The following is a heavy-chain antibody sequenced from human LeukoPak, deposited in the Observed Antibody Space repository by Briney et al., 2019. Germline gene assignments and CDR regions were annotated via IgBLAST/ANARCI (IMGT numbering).Heavy chain of an antibody. D-gene: IGHD4-23*01. CDR1: GFTFSSYS. CDR2: ISSSSSYI. J-gene: IGHJ2*01. V-gene: IGHV3-21*01. Sequence: PGGSLRLSCAASGFTFSSYSMNWVRQAPGKGLEWVSSISSSSSYIYYADSVKGRFTISRDNAKNSLYLQMNSLRAEDTAVYYCARIEDYGGNPRNWYFDLWGRGTLVTVSS. CDR3: ARIEDYGGNPRNWYFDL.